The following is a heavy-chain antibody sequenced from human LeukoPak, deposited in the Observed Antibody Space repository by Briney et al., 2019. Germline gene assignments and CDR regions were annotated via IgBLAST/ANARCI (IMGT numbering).Heavy chain of an antibody. CDR2: INHSGST. D-gene: IGHD5-24*01. CDR3: AKSPERNFDL. J-gene: IGHJ2*01. CDR1: GGSFSGYY. Sequence: SETLSLTCAVYGGSFSGYYWSWIRQPPGKGLEWIGEINHSGSTNYNPSLKSRVTISLDTSKNQFSLKLSSVTAADTAVYYCAKSPERNFDLWGRGTLVTVSS. V-gene: IGHV4-34*01.